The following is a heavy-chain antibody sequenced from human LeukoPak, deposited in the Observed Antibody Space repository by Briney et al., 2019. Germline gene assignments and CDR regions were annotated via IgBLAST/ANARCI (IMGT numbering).Heavy chain of an antibody. CDR3: AKDWSYGGNSWKYFGS. J-gene: IGHJ4*02. Sequence: GGSLRLSCVASGFTFDDYAMRWVRHAPGKGLEWVSGISWKSDSVDYADSVKGRFTISRDNAKNSLYLQMNSLRADDTALYYCAKDWSYGGNSWKYFGSWGRGVLVTVSS. CDR2: ISWKSDSV. D-gene: IGHD4-23*01. CDR1: GFTFDDYA. V-gene: IGHV3-9*01.